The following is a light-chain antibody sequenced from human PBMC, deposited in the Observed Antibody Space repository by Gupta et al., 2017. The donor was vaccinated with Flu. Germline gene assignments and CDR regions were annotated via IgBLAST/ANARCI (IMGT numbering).Light chain of an antibody. Sequence: EIVLTQSPDFQSVTPKEQVTITCRASQSIGSSLHWYQQKPGQSPKLLIKHASQSFSGVPSRFSGSGFGTDFTPIINSLEAEDAATYYCHQSSDLPHTFGQGTKLEIK. J-gene: IGKJ2*01. CDR1: QSIGSS. CDR2: HAS. CDR3: HQSSDLPHT. V-gene: IGKV6-21*01.